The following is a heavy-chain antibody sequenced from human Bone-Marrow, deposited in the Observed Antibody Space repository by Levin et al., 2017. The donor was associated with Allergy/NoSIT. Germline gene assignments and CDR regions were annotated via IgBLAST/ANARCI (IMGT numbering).Heavy chain of an antibody. CDR2: IYSGGTR. J-gene: IGHJ4*02. V-gene: IGHV3-53*01. D-gene: IGHD3-16*01. CDR3: ATSPSLGY. CDR1: GFTVSNNY. Sequence: QRGESLKISCAASGFTVSNNYMSWVRQAPGKGLEGVSVIYSGGTRNYADSVKGRFTISRDNSKNTLYLQMNSLRAEDTAVYYCATSPSLGYWGQGTLVTVSS.